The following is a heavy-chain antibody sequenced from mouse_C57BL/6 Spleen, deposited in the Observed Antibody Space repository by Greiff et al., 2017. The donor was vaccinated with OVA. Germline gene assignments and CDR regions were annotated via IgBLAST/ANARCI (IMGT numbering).Heavy chain of an antibody. J-gene: IGHJ4*01. CDR1: GYTFTDYE. D-gene: IGHD1-1*01. Sequence: VQLQQSGAELVRPGASVTLSCKASGYTFTDYEMHWVKQTPVHGLEWIGAIDPETGGTAYNQKFKGKAILTADKSSSTAYMELRSLTSEDSAVYYCTSLREGAMDYWGQGTSVTVSS. V-gene: IGHV1-15*01. CDR2: IDPETGGT. CDR3: TSLREGAMDY.